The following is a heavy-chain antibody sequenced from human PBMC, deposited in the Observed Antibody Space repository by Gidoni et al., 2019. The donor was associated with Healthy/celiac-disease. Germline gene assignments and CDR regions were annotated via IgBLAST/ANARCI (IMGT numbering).Heavy chain of an antibody. J-gene: IGHJ5*02. Sequence: EVQLVESGGGLVQPGGSLRLSCAASGFTFSSYWMSWVRQAPGKGLEWVANIKQDGSEKYYVDSVKGRFTISRDNAKNSLYLQMNSLRAEDTAVYYCARYGGMAAPSNFVEVDWFDPWGQGTLVTVSS. D-gene: IGHD2-21*01. V-gene: IGHV3-7*03. CDR1: GFTFSSYW. CDR2: IKQDGSEK. CDR3: ARYGGMAAPSNFVEVDWFDP.